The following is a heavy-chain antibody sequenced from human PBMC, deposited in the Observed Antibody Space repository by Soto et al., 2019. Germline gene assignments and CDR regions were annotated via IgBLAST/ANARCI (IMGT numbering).Heavy chain of an antibody. V-gene: IGHV3-23*01. CDR3: GKDYGDSSGIMSMDV. J-gene: IGHJ6*02. Sequence: VGSLRLSCAASGWTFSRYDMSWVRQAPGKGLEWGSGIRARGGGTCYADSVKGLFTTSRDDSKTTLYPPMRSPRAEDTASSYCGKDYGDSSGIMSMDVWGQGSTVTVSS. CDR1: GWTFSRYD. D-gene: IGHD4-17*01. CDR2: IRARGGGT.